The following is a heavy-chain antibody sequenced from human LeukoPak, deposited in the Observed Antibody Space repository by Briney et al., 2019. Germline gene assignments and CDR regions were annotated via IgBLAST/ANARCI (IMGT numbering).Heavy chain of an antibody. CDR3: ARDSSYGGNCDSDY. CDR1: GYTFTSYG. V-gene: IGHV1-18*01. D-gene: IGHD4-23*01. Sequence: ASVKVSCKASGYTFTSYGISWVRQAPGQGLEWMGWISAYNGNTNHAQKLQGRVTMTTDTSTSTAYMELRSLRSEDTAVYYCARDSSYGGNCDSDYWGQGTLVTVSS. J-gene: IGHJ4*02. CDR2: ISAYNGNT.